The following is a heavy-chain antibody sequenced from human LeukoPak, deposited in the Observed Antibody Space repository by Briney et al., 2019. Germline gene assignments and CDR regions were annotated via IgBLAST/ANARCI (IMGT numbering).Heavy chain of an antibody. D-gene: IGHD3-10*01. V-gene: IGHV3-21*04. CDR1: GFAFNSFS. Sequence: GRSLRLSCAASGFAFNSFSMNWVRQAPGKGLEWVSSISSSSYYIYYGDSVEGRFTISRDNAKNSLYLQMNSLRAEDTAVYYCAKGYGSATFSELDYWGQGTLVTVSS. CDR2: ISSSSYYI. J-gene: IGHJ4*02. CDR3: AKGYGSATFSELDY.